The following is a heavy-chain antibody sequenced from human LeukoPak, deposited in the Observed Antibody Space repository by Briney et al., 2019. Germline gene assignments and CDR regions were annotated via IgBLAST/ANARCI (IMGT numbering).Heavy chain of an antibody. CDR3: ARESVDGYNFFSYFDY. CDR1: GGSISSSSYY. J-gene: IGHJ4*02. D-gene: IGHD5-24*01. V-gene: IGHV4-39*07. Sequence: SETLSLTCTVSGGSISSSSYYWGWIRQPPGKGLEWIGSIYYSGSTYYNPSLKSRVTISVDTSKNQFSLKLSSVTAADTAVYYCARESVDGYNFFSYFDYWGQGTLVTVSS. CDR2: IYYSGST.